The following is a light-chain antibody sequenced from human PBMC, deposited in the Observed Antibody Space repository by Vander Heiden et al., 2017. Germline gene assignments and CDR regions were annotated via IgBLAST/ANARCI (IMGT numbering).Light chain of an antibody. CDR3: HHRFDRHA. CDR1: QSIGTY. Sequence: EIVFTQSPATLSLSPGERATLSCRASQSIGTYLAWYQHKPGQAPRLLIYDASNRASGITDRFSGSGSGTDFTLTSSSLEAEDFAIYYWHHRFDRHAFGQGTRMGIK. V-gene: IGKV3-11*01. CDR2: DAS. J-gene: IGKJ5*01.